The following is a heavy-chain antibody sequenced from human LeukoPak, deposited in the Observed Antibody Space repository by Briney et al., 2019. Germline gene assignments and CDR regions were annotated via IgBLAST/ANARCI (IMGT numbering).Heavy chain of an antibody. CDR2: ISYDGSNK. V-gene: IGHV3-30*18. Sequence: PGGSLRLSCAASGFTFSSYGMHWVRQAPGKGLEWVAVISYDGSNKYYADSVKGRFTISRDNSKNTLYLQMNSLRAEDTAVYYCAKDRGIAAAGTGTNFDYWGQGTLVTVSS. CDR1: GFTFSSYG. CDR3: AKDRGIAAAGTGTNFDY. J-gene: IGHJ4*02. D-gene: IGHD6-13*01.